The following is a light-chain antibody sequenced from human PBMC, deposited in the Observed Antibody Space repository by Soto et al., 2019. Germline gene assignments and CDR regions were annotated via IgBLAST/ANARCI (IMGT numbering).Light chain of an antibody. CDR2: AVN. CDR1: GSDVGAYKL. Sequence: QSALTQPASVSGSPGQSSTISCAGTGSDVGAYKLVCWYQQHPGKAPKLIICAVNTRPSGISNRFSGSKSGATASLPVSGLQAADEADYFCCSYAGTVAYVFGTGTKVTVL. CDR3: CSYAGTVAYV. V-gene: IGLV2-23*02. J-gene: IGLJ1*01.